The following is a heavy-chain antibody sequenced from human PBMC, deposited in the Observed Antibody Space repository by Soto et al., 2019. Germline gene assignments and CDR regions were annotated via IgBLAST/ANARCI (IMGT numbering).Heavy chain of an antibody. V-gene: IGHV3-11*01. CDR3: ARDPREYYFDY. Sequence: GGSLRLSCAASGFTFSDYYMSWIRQDPGKGLEWVSYISSSGSTIYYADSVKGRFTISRDNAKNSLYLQMNSLRAEDTAVYYCARDPREYYFDYWGQGTLVTVSS. J-gene: IGHJ4*02. CDR1: GFTFSDYY. CDR2: ISSSGSTI.